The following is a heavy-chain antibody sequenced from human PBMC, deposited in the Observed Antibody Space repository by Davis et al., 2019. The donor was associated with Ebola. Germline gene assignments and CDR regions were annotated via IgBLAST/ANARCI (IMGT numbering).Heavy chain of an antibody. CDR1: GGSISSYC. CDR2: ICYNRKT. Sequence: PSETLSLTCSVSGGSISSYCWTWIRQSPGQGLEWIGNICYNRKTEHNPSLKSRVTIAVDTSKNQFSVALTSVTAADTAVYYCARVGDFQGVYWGQGILVTVSS. V-gene: IGHV4-59*01. D-gene: IGHD2-8*01. J-gene: IGHJ4*02. CDR3: ARVGDFQGVY.